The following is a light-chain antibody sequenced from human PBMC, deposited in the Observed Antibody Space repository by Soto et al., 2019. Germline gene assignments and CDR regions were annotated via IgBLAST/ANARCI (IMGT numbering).Light chain of an antibody. CDR1: SSDIGTYKY. Sequence: QSALTQPASVSGSPGQSITISCTGTSSDIGTYKYVSWFQHQPGTAPKLIIFEVRNRPSVLSDRFSGFTSANTAYLTISVVQQDDDAYYHCSSYITINTVVFGGGTKLTVL. J-gene: IGLJ2*01. CDR2: EVR. V-gene: IGLV2-14*01. CDR3: SSYITINTVV.